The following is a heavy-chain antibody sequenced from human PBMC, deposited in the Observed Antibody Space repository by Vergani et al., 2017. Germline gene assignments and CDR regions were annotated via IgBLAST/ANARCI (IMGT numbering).Heavy chain of an antibody. Sequence: EVQLVESGGGIVKPGGSLRLSCVASGFTVSSNYMSWVRQAPGKGLEWVSVIYSGGSTYYADSVKGRFTISRDNSKNTLYLQMNSLRAEDTAVYYCARGGGWFDYWGQGTLVTVSS. V-gene: IGHV3-53*01. CDR3: ARGGGWFDY. CDR2: IYSGGST. J-gene: IGHJ4*02. D-gene: IGHD2-15*01. CDR1: GFTVSSNY.